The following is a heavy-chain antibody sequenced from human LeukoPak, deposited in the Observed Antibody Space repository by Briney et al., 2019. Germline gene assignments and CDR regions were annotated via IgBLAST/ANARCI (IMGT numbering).Heavy chain of an antibody. D-gene: IGHD6-19*01. V-gene: IGHV1-2*02. J-gene: IGHJ5*02. CDR2: INPNSGGT. CDR1: GYTFTGYY. CDR3: ARGYSSGWYAWFDP. Sequence: ASVKVSCKASGYTFTGYYMHWVRQAPGQGLEWMGWINPNSGGTNYAQKFQGRVTMTGDTSISTAYMELSRLRSDDTAVYYCARGYSSGWYAWFDPWGQGTLVTVSS.